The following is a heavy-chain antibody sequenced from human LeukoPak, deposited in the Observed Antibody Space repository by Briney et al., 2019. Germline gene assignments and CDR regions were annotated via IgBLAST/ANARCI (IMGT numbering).Heavy chain of an antibody. V-gene: IGHV4-4*07. CDR1: GGSISSCY. CDR2: IYTSGST. J-gene: IGHJ4*02. Sequence: SETLSLTCTVSGGSISSCYWSWIRQPAGKGLEWIGRIYTSGSTNYNPSLKSRVTMSVDTSKNQFSLKLSSVTAADTAVYYCARSYSSSSPFDYWGQGTLVTVSS. D-gene: IGHD6-6*01. CDR3: ARSYSSSSPFDY.